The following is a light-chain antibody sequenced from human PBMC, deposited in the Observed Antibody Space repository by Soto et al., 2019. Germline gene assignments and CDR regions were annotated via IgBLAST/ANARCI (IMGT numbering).Light chain of an antibody. CDR3: SSYAGSNFVV. CDR1: SSDVGGYNY. Sequence: QYVLTQPPSESGSPGQSVTISCTGTSSDVGGYNYVSWYQQHPGKAPKFMIYEVSKRPSGVPDRFSGSKSGNTASLTVSGLQAEDEADYYCSSYAGSNFVVFGGGTKLTVL. CDR2: EVS. V-gene: IGLV2-8*01. J-gene: IGLJ2*01.